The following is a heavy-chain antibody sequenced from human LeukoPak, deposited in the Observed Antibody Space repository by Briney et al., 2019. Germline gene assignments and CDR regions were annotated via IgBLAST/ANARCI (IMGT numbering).Heavy chain of an antibody. CDR1: GYTFTGYY. CDR3: AREAYYDSSGYRDY. D-gene: IGHD3-22*01. Sequence: VASVKVSCKASGYTFTGYYMHWVRRAPGQGLEWMGWINPNSGGTNYAQKFQGRVTMTRDTSISTAYMELSRLRSDDTAVYYCAREAYYDSSGYRDYWGQGTLVTVSS. CDR2: INPNSGGT. J-gene: IGHJ4*02. V-gene: IGHV1-2*02.